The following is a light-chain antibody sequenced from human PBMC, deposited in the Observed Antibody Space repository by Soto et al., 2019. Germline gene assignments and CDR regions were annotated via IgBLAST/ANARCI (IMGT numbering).Light chain of an antibody. V-gene: IGLV2-14*01. CDR3: SSYTGSTTLHYV. CDR1: SSDVGGYNY. Sequence: QSALTQPASVSGSPGQSITISCTGTSSDVGGYNYVSWYQQHPGKAPKLLIYDVSNRPSGASNRFSGSKSGNTASLTISGLQAEDEADYYCSSYTGSTTLHYVFGTGTNSPS. J-gene: IGLJ1*01. CDR2: DVS.